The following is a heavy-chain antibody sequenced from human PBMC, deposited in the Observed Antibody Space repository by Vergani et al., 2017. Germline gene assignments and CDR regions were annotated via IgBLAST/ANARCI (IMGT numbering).Heavy chain of an antibody. CDR2: INPSGGSK. V-gene: IGHV1-46*01. J-gene: IGHJ4*02. CDR3: ARVYGAGSYYI. D-gene: IGHD3-10*01. Sequence: QVQLVQSGAEVKKPGASVKVSCKASGYTFTSYYMHWVRQAPRQGLEWMGIINPSGGSKSYAQKFQGRVTMPRDTSTSTVYMELSSLRAEDTAVYYCARVYGAGSYYIWGQGTLVTVSS. CDR1: GYTFTSYY.